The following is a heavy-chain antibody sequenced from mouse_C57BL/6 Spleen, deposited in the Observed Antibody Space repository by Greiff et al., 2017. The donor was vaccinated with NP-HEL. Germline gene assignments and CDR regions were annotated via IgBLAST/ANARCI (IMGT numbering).Heavy chain of an antibody. CDR1: GFTFSSYG. Sequence: EVKLVESGGDLVKPGGSLKLSCAASGFTFSSYGMSWVRQTPDKRLEWVATISSGGSYTYYPDSVKGRFTISRDNAKNTLYLQMSSLKSEDTAIYYCARRPDYYAMDYWGQGTSVTVSS. CDR3: ARRPDYYAMDY. CDR2: ISSGGSYT. J-gene: IGHJ4*01. V-gene: IGHV5-6*02.